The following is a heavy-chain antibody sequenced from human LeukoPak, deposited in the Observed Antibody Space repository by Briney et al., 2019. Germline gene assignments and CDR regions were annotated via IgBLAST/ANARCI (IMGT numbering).Heavy chain of an antibody. Sequence: SETLSLTCTVSGGSISSSTYYWGWIRQPPGKGLEWIVSITYSGSTYYNPSLKSRVTISVDTSTNQFSMKLISVTAADTAVYYCARVSPNTVTTLQYFDYWGQGTLVTVSS. CDR3: ARVSPNTVTTLQYFDY. CDR2: ITYSGST. V-gene: IGHV4-39*07. D-gene: IGHD4-17*01. CDR1: GGSISSSTYY. J-gene: IGHJ4*02.